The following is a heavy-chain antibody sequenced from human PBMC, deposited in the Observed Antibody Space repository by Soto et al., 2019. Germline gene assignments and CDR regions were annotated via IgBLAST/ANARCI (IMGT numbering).Heavy chain of an antibody. CDR3: ARDPAMVRGANS. CDR1: GFTFSSYS. Sequence: EVQLVESGGGLVKPGGSLRLSCAASGFTFSSYSMNWVRQAPGKGLEWVSSIRSSSSYIYYADSVKGRFTISRDNAKNSLYLQMNSRRAEDTAVYYCARDPAMVRGANSWGQGPLVPVSS. CDR2: IRSSSSYI. D-gene: IGHD3-10*01. J-gene: IGHJ4*02. V-gene: IGHV3-21*01.